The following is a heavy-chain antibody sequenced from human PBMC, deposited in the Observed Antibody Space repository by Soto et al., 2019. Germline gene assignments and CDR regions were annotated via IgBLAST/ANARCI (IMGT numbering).Heavy chain of an antibody. CDR3: AKDRGCSGGSCYSVSRSYYGTDV. J-gene: IGHJ6*02. Sequence: QVQLVESGGGVVQPGRSLRLSCAASGFTFSSYGMHWVRQAPGKGLEWVAVISYDGSNKYYADSVKGRFTISRDNSKNTLYLQMNSLRAEDTAVYYCAKDRGCSGGSCYSVSRSYYGTDVWGQGTTVTVSS. D-gene: IGHD2-15*01. CDR1: GFTFSSYG. CDR2: ISYDGSNK. V-gene: IGHV3-30*18.